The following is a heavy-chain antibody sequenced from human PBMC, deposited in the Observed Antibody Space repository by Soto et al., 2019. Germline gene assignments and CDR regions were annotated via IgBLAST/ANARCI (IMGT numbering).Heavy chain of an antibody. D-gene: IGHD3-3*01. J-gene: IGHJ5*02. CDR3: AREQLDTIFGVALNWFDP. V-gene: IGHV4-59*01. CDR1: GCSISSYY. Sequence: SETLSLTCTVSGCSISSYYWSWIRQPPGKGLEWIGYIYYSGSTNYNPSLKSRVTISVDTSKNQFSLKLSSVTAADTAVYYCAREQLDTIFGVALNWFDPWGQGTLVTVSS. CDR2: IYYSGST.